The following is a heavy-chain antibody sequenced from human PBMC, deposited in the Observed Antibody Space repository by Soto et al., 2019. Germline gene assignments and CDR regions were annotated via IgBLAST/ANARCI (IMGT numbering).Heavy chain of an antibody. D-gene: IGHD1-26*01. CDR1: GFTFSSYW. Sequence: EVQLVESGGGLVQPGGSLRLSCAASGFTFSSYWMSWVRQAPGKGLEWVANIKQDGSEKYYVDSVKGRFTISRDNAKNSLYLQMNSLRAEDTAVYYCARDKAGATPEKYYYYYGMDVWGQGTTVTVSS. CDR2: IKQDGSEK. CDR3: ARDKAGATPEKYYYYYGMDV. J-gene: IGHJ6*02. V-gene: IGHV3-7*01.